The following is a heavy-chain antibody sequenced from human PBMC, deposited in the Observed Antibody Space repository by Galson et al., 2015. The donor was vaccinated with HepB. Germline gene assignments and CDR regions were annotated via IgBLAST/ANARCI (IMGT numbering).Heavy chain of an antibody. Sequence: SLRLSCAASGFTFGDYAMHWVRQAPGKGLEWVSGISWNRSSICYADSVQGRFTISRDNAKNTLYLQMNSLRAEDTALYFCAKDESYDSSGNGFFDCWGQGTLVTVSS. D-gene: IGHD3-22*01. CDR1: GFTFGDYA. V-gene: IGHV3-9*01. CDR2: ISWNRSSI. CDR3: AKDESYDSSGNGFFDC. J-gene: IGHJ4*02.